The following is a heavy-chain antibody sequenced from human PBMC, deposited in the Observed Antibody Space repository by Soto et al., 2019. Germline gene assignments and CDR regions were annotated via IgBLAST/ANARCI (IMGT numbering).Heavy chain of an antibody. CDR3: ARTGWYDSSGYPEYYFDY. V-gene: IGHV3-21*01. CDR1: GFTFSSYG. Sequence: LRLSCAPSGFTFSSYGMHWVRQAPGKGLEWFSSISSSSSYIYYADSVKGRFTISRDNAKNSLYLQMNSLRAEATAVYYCARTGWYDSSGYPEYYFDYWGQGTLVTVSA. CDR2: ISSSSSYI. J-gene: IGHJ4*02. D-gene: IGHD3-22*01.